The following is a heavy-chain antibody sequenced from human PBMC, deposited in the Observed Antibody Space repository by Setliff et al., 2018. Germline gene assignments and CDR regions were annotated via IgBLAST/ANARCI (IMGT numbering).Heavy chain of an antibody. J-gene: IGHJ6*03. CDR1: GYPFAGYY. Sequence: ASVKVSCKAFGYPFAGYYYNHWVRQAPGQGPEWMGWINPNTGAAKYAQQFQGRVTMTRDMSLRTVYLDLSGLTSDDTAVYYCTRDPTGSNFYNFQFYMDVWGKGATVTVSS. CDR3: TRDPTGSNFYNFQFYMDV. D-gene: IGHD1-1*01. V-gene: IGHV1-2*02. CDR2: INPNTGAA.